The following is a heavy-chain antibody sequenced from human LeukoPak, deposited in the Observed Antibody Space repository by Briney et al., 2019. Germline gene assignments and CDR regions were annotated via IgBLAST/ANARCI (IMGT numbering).Heavy chain of an antibody. J-gene: IGHJ4*02. D-gene: IGHD3-9*01. CDR3: AKGVRFLDWWILDY. Sequence: PGGSLRLSCAASGFTFSSYAMSWVRQAPGKGLEWVSAISGSDSTYYADSVKGRFTISRDNSKNTPYLQMNSLRAEDTAIYYCAKGVRFLDWWILDYWGQGSLVTVSS. V-gene: IGHV3-23*01. CDR1: GFTFSSYA. CDR2: ISGSDST.